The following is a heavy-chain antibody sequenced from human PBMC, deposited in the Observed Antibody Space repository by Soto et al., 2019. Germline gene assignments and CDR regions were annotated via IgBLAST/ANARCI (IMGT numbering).Heavy chain of an antibody. CDR1: GYTLTTYG. CDR2: ISAYNGNT. V-gene: IGHV1-18*04. Sequence: ASVKVSCKASGYTLTTYGVSCVRQAPGQGLEWMGWISAYNGNTNYAQKLQGRVSMTTDTSTSTAYMELRSLRSDDTAVYYCARTLHCTSTSCADYFDYWGQGTLVTVSS. CDR3: ARTLHCTSTSCADYFDY. D-gene: IGHD2-2*01. J-gene: IGHJ4*02.